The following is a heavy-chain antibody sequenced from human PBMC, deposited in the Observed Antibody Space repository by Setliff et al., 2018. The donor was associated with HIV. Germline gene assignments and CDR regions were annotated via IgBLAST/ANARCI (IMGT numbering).Heavy chain of an antibody. CDR1: SGSMTGHY. CDR3: ARQMPIPGIAITPVDY. CDR2: LHSLGSSRVSDTP. V-gene: IGHV4-59*08. Sequence: SETLSLTCSVSSGSMTGHYWTWVRQPPGKGLEWIGYLHSLGSSRVSDTPNYSPSLKSRITISLDTSKSQFSLTMTSVTAADTAVYYCARQMPIPGIAITPVDYWGQGALVTVSS. J-gene: IGHJ4*02. D-gene: IGHD5-12*01.